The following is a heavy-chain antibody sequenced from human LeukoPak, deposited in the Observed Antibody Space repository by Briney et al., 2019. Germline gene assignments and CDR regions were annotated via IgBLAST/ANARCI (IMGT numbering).Heavy chain of an antibody. V-gene: IGHV4-59*12. CDR1: GGSISSYY. Sequence: SETLSLTCTVSGGSISSYYWSWIRQPPGKGLEWIGYIYYSGSTNYNPSLKSRVTISVDTSKNQFSLKLSSVTAADTAVYYCARKNYWGQGTLVTVSS. CDR3: ARKNY. J-gene: IGHJ4*02. CDR2: IYYSGST. D-gene: IGHD2/OR15-2a*01.